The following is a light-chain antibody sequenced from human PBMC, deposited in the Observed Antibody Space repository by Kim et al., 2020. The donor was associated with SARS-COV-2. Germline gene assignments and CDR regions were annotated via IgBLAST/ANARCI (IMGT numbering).Light chain of an antibody. CDR1: SSNIGFSP. Sequence: QRVPISCSGSSSNIGFSPVSWYQHLPGTAPKPLIYGNDQRPSGVPDRFSGSKSGTSASLAISGLQSRDEGDYYCATWDDTLSGRVFGGGTQLTVL. CDR2: GND. J-gene: IGLJ3*02. V-gene: IGLV1-44*01. CDR3: ATWDDTLSGRV.